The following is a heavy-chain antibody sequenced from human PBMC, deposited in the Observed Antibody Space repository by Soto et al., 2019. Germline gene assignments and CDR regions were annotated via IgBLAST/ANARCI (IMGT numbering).Heavy chain of an antibody. Sequence: PSQTLSLTCAISGDSVSRNIAAWNWIRQSPSRGLEWLGRTYYRSKWYNDYAVSVKSRITINPDTSKNQFSLQLNSVTPEDTAVYYCARDPAEDEWYGDYVGYYYGMDVWGQGTTVTVSS. CDR2: TYYRSKWYN. CDR3: ARDPAEDEWYGDYVGYYYGMDV. CDR1: GDSVSRNIAA. J-gene: IGHJ6*02. V-gene: IGHV6-1*01. D-gene: IGHD4-17*01.